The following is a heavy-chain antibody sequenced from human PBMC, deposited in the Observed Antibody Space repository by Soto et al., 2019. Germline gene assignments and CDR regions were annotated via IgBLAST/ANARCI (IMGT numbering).Heavy chain of an antibody. CDR3: ARYSSGWEYYFDY. D-gene: IGHD6-19*01. Sequence: SSETLSLTCAVSGGSISSSNWWSWVRQPPGKGLEWIGEIYHSGSTNYNPSLKSRVTISVDKSKNQFSLKLSSVTAADTAVYYCARYSSGWEYYFDYWGQGTLVTVS. CDR1: GGSISSSNW. J-gene: IGHJ4*02. V-gene: IGHV4-4*02. CDR2: IYHSGST.